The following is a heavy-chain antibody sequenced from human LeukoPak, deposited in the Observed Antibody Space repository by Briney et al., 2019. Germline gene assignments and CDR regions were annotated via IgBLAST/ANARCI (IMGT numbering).Heavy chain of an antibody. CDR3: ARAGFGGFAFDI. J-gene: IGHJ3*02. Sequence: GASVKVACKASGYTFTGYYMHWVRQAPGQGLDWMGWINPNSGGTNYAQKFQGRVTMTMDTSISTAYMELSRLRSDGTAVYYCARAGFGGFAFDIWGQGTMVTVSS. V-gene: IGHV1-2*02. CDR1: GYTFTGYY. CDR2: INPNSGGT. D-gene: IGHD3-16*01.